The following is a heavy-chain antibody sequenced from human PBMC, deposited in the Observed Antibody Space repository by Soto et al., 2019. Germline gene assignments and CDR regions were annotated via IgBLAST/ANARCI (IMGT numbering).Heavy chain of an antibody. CDR2: IYYSGST. CDR1: GGSISSGDYY. Sequence: SLTCTVSGGSISSGDYYWSWIRQPPGKGLEWIGYIYYSGSTYYNPSLKSRVTISVDTSKNQFSLKLSSVTAADTAVYYCARDRVRSTRRRTSGPFDPWGQGTLVTVSS. D-gene: IGHD2-2*01. J-gene: IGHJ5*02. V-gene: IGHV4-30-4*01. CDR3: ARDRVRSTRRRTSGPFDP.